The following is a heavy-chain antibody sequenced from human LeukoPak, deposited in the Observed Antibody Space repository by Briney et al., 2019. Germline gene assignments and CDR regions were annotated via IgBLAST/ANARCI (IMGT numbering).Heavy chain of an antibody. D-gene: IGHD2-2*01. Sequence: GGSQRLSCAASGFTFSSYAMSWVRQAPGKGLEWVSAISGSGGSTYYADSVKGRFTISRDNSKNTLYLQMNSLRAEDTAVYYCAKGVTIVVVPAAHLYYFDYWGQGTLVTVSS. CDR2: ISGSGGST. CDR3: AKGVTIVVVPAAHLYYFDY. V-gene: IGHV3-23*01. J-gene: IGHJ4*02. CDR1: GFTFSSYA.